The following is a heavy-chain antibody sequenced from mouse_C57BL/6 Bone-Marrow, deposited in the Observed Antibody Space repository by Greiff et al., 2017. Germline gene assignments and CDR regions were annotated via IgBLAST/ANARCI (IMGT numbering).Heavy chain of an antibody. CDR2: IDPEDGET. CDR1: GFNIKDYY. Sequence: VQLQQSGAELVKPGASVKLSCTASGFNIKDYYMHWVKQRTEQGLEWIGRIDPEDGETNYAPKFQGKATITADTSSNTAYLQLSSLTSEDTAVYYGAGHFYCIPSVFAYWGQGTLVTVSA. D-gene: IGHD2-1*01. V-gene: IGHV14-2*01. J-gene: IGHJ3*01. CDR3: AGHFYCIPSVFAY.